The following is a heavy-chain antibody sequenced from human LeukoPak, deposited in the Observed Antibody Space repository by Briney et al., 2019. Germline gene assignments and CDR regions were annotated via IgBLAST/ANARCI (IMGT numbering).Heavy chain of an antibody. CDR2: ISSSSTYI. V-gene: IGHV3-21*01. CDR3: ARDWGVAPAGVFDI. J-gene: IGHJ3*02. Sequence: PGGSLRLSCAASGFTFSSSGMNWVRQAPAKGLEWVSSISSSSTYIYYADSVKGRFTISRDNAKNSLYLQTNSLRAEDTAVYYCARDWGVAPAGVFDIWGQGTMVTVSS. CDR1: GFTFSSSG. D-gene: IGHD6-13*01.